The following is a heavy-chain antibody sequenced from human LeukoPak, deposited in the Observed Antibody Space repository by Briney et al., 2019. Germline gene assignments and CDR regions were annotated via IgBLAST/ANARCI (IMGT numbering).Heavy chain of an antibody. CDR3: AKGSASGSFLVDY. CDR1: GGSFSGYY. V-gene: IGHV4-34*01. J-gene: IGHJ4*02. CDR2: INHSGST. D-gene: IGHD3-10*01. Sequence: SETLSLTCAVYGGSFSGYYWSWIRQPPGKGLEWIGEINHSGSTNYNPSLKSRVTISVDTSKNQFSLKLSSVTAADTAVYFCAKGSASGSFLVDYWGQGTLVTVSS.